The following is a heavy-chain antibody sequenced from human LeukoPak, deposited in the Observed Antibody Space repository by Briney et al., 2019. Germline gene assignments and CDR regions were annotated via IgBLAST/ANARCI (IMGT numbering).Heavy chain of an antibody. D-gene: IGHD3-22*01. CDR1: GYTFTSYA. J-gene: IGHJ6*02. CDR2: INTNTGNP. CDR3: AREVFGYYDSSGYYYYYYGMDV. Sequence: GASVKVSCKASGYTFTSYAMHWVRQAPGQRLEWMGWINTNTGNPTYAQGFTGRFVFSLDTSVSTAYLQISSLKAEDTAVYYCAREVFGYYDSSGYYYYYYGMDVWGQGTTVTVSS. V-gene: IGHV7-4-1*02.